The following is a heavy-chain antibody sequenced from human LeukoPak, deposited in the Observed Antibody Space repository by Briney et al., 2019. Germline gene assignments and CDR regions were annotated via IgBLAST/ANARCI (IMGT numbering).Heavy chain of an antibody. J-gene: IGHJ4*02. D-gene: IGHD3-10*01. CDR1: GGSFSGYY. CDR2: INHSGST. V-gene: IGHV4-34*01. CDR3: AEGPRGRYFDY. Sequence: SETLSLTCAVYGGSFSGYYWSWIRQPPGKGLEWIGEINHSGSTNYNPSLKSRVTISVDTSKNQFFLKLSSVTAADTAVYYCAEGPRGRYFDYWGQGTLVTVSS.